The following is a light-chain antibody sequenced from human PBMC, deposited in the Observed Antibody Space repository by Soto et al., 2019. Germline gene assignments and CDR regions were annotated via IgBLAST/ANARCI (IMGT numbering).Light chain of an antibody. CDR1: QSVSSGY. CDR3: QQYGSSSLT. CDR2: GAS. Sequence: EIVLTQSPGTLSLSPGERATLSCRASQSVSSGYLAWYQQKPGQAPRLLIYGASGRATGIPDRFSGSGSGTDFTLTISRLEPEDFAVYYCQQYGSSSLTFGGGTKVEIK. J-gene: IGKJ4*01. V-gene: IGKV3-20*01.